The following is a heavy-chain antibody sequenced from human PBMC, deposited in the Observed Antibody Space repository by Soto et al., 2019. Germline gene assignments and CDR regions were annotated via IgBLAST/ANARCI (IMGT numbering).Heavy chain of an antibody. CDR2: IYYSGST. CDR3: AREAGPQNDYGDYRFDY. V-gene: IGHV4-31*03. D-gene: IGHD4-17*01. Sequence: SETLSLTCTVSGGSISSGGYYWSWIRQHPGKGLEWIGYIYYSGSTYYNPSLKSRVTISVNTSKNQFSLKLSSVTAADTAVYYCAREAGPQNDYGDYRFDYWGQGTLVTVSS. CDR1: GGSISSGGYY. J-gene: IGHJ4*02.